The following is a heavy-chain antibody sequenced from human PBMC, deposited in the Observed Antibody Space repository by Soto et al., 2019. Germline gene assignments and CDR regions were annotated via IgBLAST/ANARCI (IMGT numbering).Heavy chain of an antibody. V-gene: IGHV4-34*01. D-gene: IGHD6-13*01. Sequence: SETLSLTCAVYGGSFSGYYWSWIRQPPGKGLEWIGEINHSGSTNYNPSLKSRVTISVDTSKNQFSLKLSSVTAADTAVYYCASTFGSSWYWYFDYWGQGTLVTVSS. CDR3: ASTFGSSWYWYFDY. J-gene: IGHJ4*02. CDR2: INHSGST. CDR1: GGSFSGYY.